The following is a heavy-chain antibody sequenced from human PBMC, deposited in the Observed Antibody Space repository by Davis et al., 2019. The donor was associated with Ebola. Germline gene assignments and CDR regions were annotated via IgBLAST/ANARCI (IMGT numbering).Heavy chain of an antibody. CDR2: ISYDGSNK. Sequence: GESLKISCAASGFTFSSYGMHWVRQAPGKGLEWVAVISYDGSNKYYADSVKGRFTISRDNSKNTLYLQMNSLRAEDTAVYYCVTPNRGTSANYWGQGTLVTVSS. V-gene: IGHV3-30*03. D-gene: IGHD3-16*01. CDR3: VTPNRGTSANY. J-gene: IGHJ4*02. CDR1: GFTFSSYG.